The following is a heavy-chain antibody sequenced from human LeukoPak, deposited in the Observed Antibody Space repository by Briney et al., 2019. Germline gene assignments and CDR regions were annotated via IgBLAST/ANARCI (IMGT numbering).Heavy chain of an antibody. CDR1: GYTFTSYG. D-gene: IGHD4-23*01. V-gene: IGHV1-18*01. CDR3: ARDALFRVVTPLFL. Sequence: GASVKVSCKASGYTFTSYGISWVRQAPGQGLEWMGWISAYNGNTNYAQKLQGRVTMTTGTSTSTAYMELRSLRSDDTAVYYCARDALFRVVTPLFLWGRGTLVTVSS. CDR2: ISAYNGNT. J-gene: IGHJ2*01.